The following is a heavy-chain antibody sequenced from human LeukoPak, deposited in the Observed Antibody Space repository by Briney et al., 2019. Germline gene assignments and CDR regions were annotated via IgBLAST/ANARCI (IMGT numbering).Heavy chain of an antibody. V-gene: IGHV5-51*01. D-gene: IGHD3-3*01. CDR2: IYPGDSDT. Sequence: GESLKISCKGSGYSFTSYWIGWVRQMPGKGLEWMGIIYPGDSDTRYSPSFRGQVTISADKSISTAYLQWSSLKASDTAMYYCARLIGVVIRNNWFDPWGQGTLVTVSS. CDR3: ARLIGVVIRNNWFDP. J-gene: IGHJ5*02. CDR1: GYSFTSYW.